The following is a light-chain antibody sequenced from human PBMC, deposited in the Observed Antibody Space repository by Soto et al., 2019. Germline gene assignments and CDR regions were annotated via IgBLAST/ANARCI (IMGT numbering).Light chain of an antibody. CDR1: QGIRSD. Sequence: AIPMTQSPSSLSASVGDRVTITCRASQGIRSDLGWYQQKPGKAPNLLIYGATSLQSGVPSRFSGSGSGTDFTLTISSLQPEDFATYYCLQDYIYPLTFGGGTKVEIK. CDR3: LQDYIYPLT. J-gene: IGKJ4*01. V-gene: IGKV1-6*01. CDR2: GAT.